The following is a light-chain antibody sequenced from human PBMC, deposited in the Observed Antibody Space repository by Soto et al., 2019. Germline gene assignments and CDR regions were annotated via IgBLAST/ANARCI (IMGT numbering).Light chain of an antibody. CDR3: QQRDSWPLT. Sequence: ENVLTQSPATLSLSPGEGATLSCRASESVGSDLAWYQQKPGQPTRLLIYDVSGRATGVPARFSGSGSGTDFTLTSSSLEPEDFVVYYCQQRDSWPLTFGGGTKVEIK. J-gene: IGKJ4*01. CDR1: ESVGSD. CDR2: DVS. V-gene: IGKV3-11*01.